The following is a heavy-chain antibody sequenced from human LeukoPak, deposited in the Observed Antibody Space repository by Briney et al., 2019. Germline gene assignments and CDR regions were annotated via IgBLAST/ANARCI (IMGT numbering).Heavy chain of an antibody. CDR3: ARPRHLTVTTPTWFDP. CDR1: SSYA. D-gene: IGHD4-11*01. CDR2: IYYSGTT. Sequence: SSYAMSWVRQPPGKGLEWIGSIYYSGTTYYNPSLKSRVTISVDTSKNQFSLKLSSVTAADTAIYYCARPRHLTVTTPTWFDPWGQGILVTVSS. J-gene: IGHJ5*02. V-gene: IGHV4-39*01.